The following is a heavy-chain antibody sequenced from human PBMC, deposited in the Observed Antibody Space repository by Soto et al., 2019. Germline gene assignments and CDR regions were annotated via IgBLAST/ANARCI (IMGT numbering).Heavy chain of an antibody. J-gene: IGHJ4*02. CDR3: ATVYCATTSCYAPFDY. CDR1: GFTFSNAW. V-gene: IGHV3-15*01. Sequence: EVHLVESGGGLVKAGGSLRLSCAASGFTFSNAWMSWVRQAPGKGLEGIGRIKTNSDGGTVDYASPVKGRFTISRDDSKSMLYLDLNSLKTEDTGVYFCATVYCATTSCYAPFDYWGKGTLVTVSS. D-gene: IGHD2-2*01. CDR2: IKTNSDGGTV.